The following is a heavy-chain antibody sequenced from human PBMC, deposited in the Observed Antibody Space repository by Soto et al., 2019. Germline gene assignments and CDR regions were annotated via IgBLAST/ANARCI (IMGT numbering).Heavy chain of an antibody. V-gene: IGHV4-34*01. CDR3: ARGRGLLLWFGELHNWIDP. J-gene: IGHJ5*02. Sequence: PSETLSLTCAVYGGSFSGYYWSWIRQPPGKGLEWIGEINHSGSTNYNPSLKSRVTISVDTSKNQFSLKLSSVTAADTAVYYCARGRGLLLWFGELHNWIDPRGQGTLVTVSS. D-gene: IGHD3-10*01. CDR2: INHSGST. CDR1: GGSFSGYY.